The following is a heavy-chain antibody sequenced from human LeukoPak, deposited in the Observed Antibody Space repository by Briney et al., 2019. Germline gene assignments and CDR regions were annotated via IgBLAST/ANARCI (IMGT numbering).Heavy chain of an antibody. D-gene: IGHD2-15*01. Sequence: ASVKVSCKASGYTFTGYYMHWVRQAPGQGLEWMGWINPNSGGTNYAQKFQGRVTMTRDTSISTAYMELSRLRSDDTAVYYCARVAIRDCSGGSCYSGNYFDYWGQGTLVTVSS. CDR2: INPNSGGT. J-gene: IGHJ4*02. CDR3: ARVAIRDCSGGSCYSGNYFDY. V-gene: IGHV1-2*02. CDR1: GYTFTGYY.